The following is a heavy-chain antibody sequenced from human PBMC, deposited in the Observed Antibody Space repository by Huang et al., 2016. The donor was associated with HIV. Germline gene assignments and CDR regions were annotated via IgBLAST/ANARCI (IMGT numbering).Heavy chain of an antibody. V-gene: IGHV4-34*02. Sequence: QVRLEQWGEGVVKPSDTLSLTCDVYGASCTTSFWSWIRQSPVKGLQWIGEKKPGAPLNYDPVFQSRVIMSVDTLQNQFSLSLRDMPAADAAIYYCARLPTPSYYDTWSLSPVEEDFFYFNMDLWGRGTPVIVSS. J-gene: IGHJ6*03. CDR3: ARLPTPSYYDTWSLSPVEEDFFYFNMDL. CDR2: KKPGAPL. CDR1: GASCTTSF. D-gene: IGHD3-3*01.